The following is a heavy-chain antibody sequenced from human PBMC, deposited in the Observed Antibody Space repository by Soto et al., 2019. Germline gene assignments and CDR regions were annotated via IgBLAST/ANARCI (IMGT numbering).Heavy chain of an antibody. Sequence: SETLSLTCTVSGGSISNYYCNWIRQPAGKGLEWMGRIDTSGSTNYNPCLKSRVTMSVDTPKQEFSLKLSSVTAADTALYYCARGGQDFWSGPFDYWGRGALVTVSS. CDR2: IDTSGST. V-gene: IGHV4-4*07. J-gene: IGHJ4*02. D-gene: IGHD3-3*01. CDR3: ARGGQDFWSGPFDY. CDR1: GGSISNYY.